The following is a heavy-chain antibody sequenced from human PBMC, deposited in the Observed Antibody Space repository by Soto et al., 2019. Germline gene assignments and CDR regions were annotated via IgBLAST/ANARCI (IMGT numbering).Heavy chain of an antibody. CDR3: VRIVKYYYGSGSSPYYYGMDV. V-gene: IGHV4-34*01. CDR1: GGSFSGYC. D-gene: IGHD3-10*01. Sequence: SETLSLTCAVYGGSFSGYCWSWIRQPPGKGLEWIGEINHSGSTNYNPSLKSRVTISVDTSKNQFSLKLSSVTAADTAVYYCVRIVKYYYGSGSSPYYYGMDVWGQGTTVTVSS. J-gene: IGHJ6*02. CDR2: INHSGST.